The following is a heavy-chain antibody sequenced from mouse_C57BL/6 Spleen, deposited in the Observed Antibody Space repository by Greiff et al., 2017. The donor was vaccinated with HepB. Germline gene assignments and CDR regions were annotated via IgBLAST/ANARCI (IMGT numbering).Heavy chain of an antibody. CDR2: ISDGGSYT. J-gene: IGHJ2*01. D-gene: IGHD1-1*01. V-gene: IGHV5-4*01. CDR3: ARADYYGSSHYFDY. CDR1: GFTFSSYA. Sequence: EVHLVESGGGLVKPGGSLKLSCAASGFTFSSYAMSWVRQTPEKRLEWVATISDGGSYTYYPDNVKGRFTISRDNAKNNLYLQMSHLKSEDTAMYYCARADYYGSSHYFDYWGQGTTLTVSS.